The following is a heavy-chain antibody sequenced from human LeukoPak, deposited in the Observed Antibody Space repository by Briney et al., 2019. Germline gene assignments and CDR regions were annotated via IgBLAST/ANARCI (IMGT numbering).Heavy chain of an antibody. CDR1: GGTFSSYA. Sequence: SVKISCKASGGTFSSYAISWVRQAPGQGLEWMGGIIPIFGTANYAQKFQGRVTITADESTSTAYMELSRLRSDDTAVYYCARSSTMIVVALGGWDAFDIWGQGTMVTVPS. J-gene: IGHJ3*02. D-gene: IGHD3-22*01. V-gene: IGHV1-69*13. CDR3: ARSSTMIVVALGGWDAFDI. CDR2: IIPIFGTA.